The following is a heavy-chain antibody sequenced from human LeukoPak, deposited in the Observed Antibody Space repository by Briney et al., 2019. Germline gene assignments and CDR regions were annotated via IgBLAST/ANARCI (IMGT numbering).Heavy chain of an antibody. CDR2: ISYDGSNK. V-gene: IGHV3-30*04. J-gene: IGHJ4*02. CDR1: GFTFSSYA. CDR3: ARDFLGYFDRNQQGPLDY. Sequence: RGSLRLSCAASGFTFSSYAMHWVRQAPGKGLEWVAVISYDGSNKYYADSVKGRFTISRDNSKNTLYLQMNSLRAEDTAVYYCARDFLGYFDRNQQGPLDYWGQGTLVTVSS. D-gene: IGHD1-14*01.